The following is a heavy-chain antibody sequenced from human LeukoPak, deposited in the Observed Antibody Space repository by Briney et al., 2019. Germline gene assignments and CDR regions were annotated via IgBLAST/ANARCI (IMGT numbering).Heavy chain of an antibody. CDR1: GRSISSSNYL. J-gene: IGHJ5*02. CDR2: IITSGTT. Sequence: SDTQSLMCTVSGRSISSSNYLWGWVRQPPGKGLHWIVSIITSGTTYYNPSLKSRVTISVDTSKNQFSLKLNSVTAADTAVYYCARHGSYYFWFDPWGQGTLVTVSS. CDR3: ARHGSYYFWFDP. D-gene: IGHD1-26*01. V-gene: IGHV4-39*01.